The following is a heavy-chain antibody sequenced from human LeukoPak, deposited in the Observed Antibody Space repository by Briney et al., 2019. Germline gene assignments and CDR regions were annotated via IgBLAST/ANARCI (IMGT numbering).Heavy chain of an antibody. Sequence: ASVKVSCKDSGYTLTELSMHWVRQAPGKGLEWMGGFDPEDGETIYAQKFQGRVTMTEDTSTDTAYMELSSLRSEDTAVYYCATNIAVAVVWYFDLWGRGTLVTVSS. V-gene: IGHV1-24*01. J-gene: IGHJ2*01. CDR2: FDPEDGET. CDR3: ATNIAVAVVWYFDL. CDR1: GYTLTELS. D-gene: IGHD6-19*01.